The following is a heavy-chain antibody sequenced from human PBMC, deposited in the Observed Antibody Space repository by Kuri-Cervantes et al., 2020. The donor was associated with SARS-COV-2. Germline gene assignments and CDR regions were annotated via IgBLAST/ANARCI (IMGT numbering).Heavy chain of an antibody. Sequence: GGSLRLSCAASGFTFSSYAMHWVRQAPGKGLEWVAVITYDGSNKYYADSVKGRFTISRDNSKNTLYLQMNSLRAEDTAVYYCARDHYDFWSGYFFDYWGQGTVVTVSS. CDR3: ARDHYDFWSGYFFDY. CDR2: ITYDGSNK. J-gene: IGHJ4*02. CDR1: GFTFSSYA. D-gene: IGHD3-3*01. V-gene: IGHV3-30-3*01.